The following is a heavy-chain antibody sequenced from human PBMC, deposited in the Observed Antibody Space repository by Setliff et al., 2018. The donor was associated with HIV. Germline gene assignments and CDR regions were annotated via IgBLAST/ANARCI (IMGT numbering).Heavy chain of an antibody. D-gene: IGHD2-21*01. J-gene: IGHJ3*02. Sequence: GGSLRLSCAASGFTFSRCGMHWVRQAPGKGLEWVALIWSDGSNKYYSDSVKGRFTISRDNSKNTLYLQMNSLRAEDTAMYYCAKGLSAIWVYAFGIWGQGTMVTVSS. CDR3: AKGLSAIWVYAFGI. CDR1: GFTFSRCG. V-gene: IGHV3-33*06. CDR2: IWSDGSNK.